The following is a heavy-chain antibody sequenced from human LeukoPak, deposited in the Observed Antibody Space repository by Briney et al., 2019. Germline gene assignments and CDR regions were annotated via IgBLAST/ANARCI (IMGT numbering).Heavy chain of an antibody. CDR3: ARAGLRVGYMDV. Sequence: SETLSLTCSVAGGSISSYYWSWIRQPPGKGLEWIGYIYYSGSTNYNPSLKSRVTISVDTSKNQFSLKLSSVTAADTAVYYCARAGLRVGYMDVWGKGTTVTVPS. CDR2: IYYSGST. J-gene: IGHJ6*03. CDR1: GGSISSYY. D-gene: IGHD1-26*01. V-gene: IGHV4-59*01.